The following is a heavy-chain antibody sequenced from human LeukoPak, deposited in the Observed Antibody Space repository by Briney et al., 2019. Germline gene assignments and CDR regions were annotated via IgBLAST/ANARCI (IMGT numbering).Heavy chain of an antibody. V-gene: IGHV3-48*03. CDR1: GLPFMSFA. J-gene: IGHJ4*02. CDR3: ARGCGLHLSPASSYYDSRCRYFDD. CDR2: IIGIVVTT. Sequence: GGSLGLSLAAPGLPFMSFAMSWVAKAPGKGRGWVLSIIGIVVTTYYAGSVKGRFTTSRDNAKNSLYLQMNSLRAEDTAVYYCARGCGLHLSPASSYYDSRCRYFDDWGQGTLVTVSS. D-gene: IGHD3-22*01.